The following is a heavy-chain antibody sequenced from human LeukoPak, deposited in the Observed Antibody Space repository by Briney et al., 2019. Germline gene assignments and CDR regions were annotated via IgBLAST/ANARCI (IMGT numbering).Heavy chain of an antibody. CDR2: IIPIFGTA. J-gene: IGHJ5*02. Sequence: GASVKVSCKASGGTFSSYAISWVRQAPGQGLEWMGGIIPIFGTANNAQKFQGRVTITAEKSTSTACMELSSLRSEDTAVYYCARAAPFYGSGSYAGSWFDPWGQGTLVTVSS. CDR3: ARAAPFYGSGSYAGSWFDP. CDR1: GGTFSSYA. V-gene: IGHV1-69*06. D-gene: IGHD3-10*01.